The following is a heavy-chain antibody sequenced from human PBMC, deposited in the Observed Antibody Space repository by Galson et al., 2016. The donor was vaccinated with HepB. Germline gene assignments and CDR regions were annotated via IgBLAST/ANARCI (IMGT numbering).Heavy chain of an antibody. CDR2: VSYNENNK. J-gene: IGHJ6*02. CDR3: ARERLIDSYGMDV. D-gene: IGHD3-3*01. V-gene: IGHV3-30*04. CDR1: GFIFSDYA. Sequence: SLRLSCAASGFIFSDYAMHWVRQAPGKGLEWVTIVSYNENNKYYTDSVKGRFTISRDNSNNTLFLQMNSLRAEDTAVCFCARERLIDSYGMDVWGQGTTVTVSS.